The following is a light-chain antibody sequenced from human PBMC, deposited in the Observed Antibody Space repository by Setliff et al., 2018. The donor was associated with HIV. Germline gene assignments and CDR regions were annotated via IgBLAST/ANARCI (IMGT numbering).Light chain of an antibody. CDR1: SSDFGGYNY. CDR3: SSYTSRNTYV. CDR2: DVS. Sequence: QSALAQPASVSGSPGRSITISCTGASSDFGGYNYVSWYEQHPGKAPKLMIYDVSKRPSGVSNRFSGSKSGNTASLTISGLQAEDEADYYCSSYTSRNTYVFGTGTKVTVL. V-gene: IGLV2-14*03. J-gene: IGLJ1*01.